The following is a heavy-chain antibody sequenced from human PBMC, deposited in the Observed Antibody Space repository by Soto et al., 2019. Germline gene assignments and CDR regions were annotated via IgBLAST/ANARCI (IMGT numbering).Heavy chain of an antibody. CDR2: VSYSGST. J-gene: IGHJ4*02. CDR3: AKAVRYAYDS. V-gene: IGHV4-59*01. Sequence: QVQLQESGPRLVKPSETLSLTCTVSGGSISNYYWSWIRQPPGKGLEWIGYVSYSGSTDYNPSLRSRVTMALDTAKNQFSLSLTSVTAADTAVYYCAKAVRYAYDSWGQGTLVTVSS. CDR1: GGSISNYY. D-gene: IGHD3-16*01.